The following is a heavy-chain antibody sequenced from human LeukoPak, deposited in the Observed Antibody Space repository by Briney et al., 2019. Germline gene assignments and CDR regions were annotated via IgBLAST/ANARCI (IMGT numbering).Heavy chain of an antibody. Sequence: GGSLRLSCAASGFTVSSNYMSWVRQAPGKGLEWVSVIYSGGSTYYADSVKGRFTISRDNSKNTLYLQMNSLRAEDTAVYYCARESGYAVGDFWGQGTLVTVSS. V-gene: IGHV3-66*01. CDR1: GFTVSSNY. CDR2: IYSGGST. D-gene: IGHD5-12*01. CDR3: ARESGYAVGDF. J-gene: IGHJ4*02.